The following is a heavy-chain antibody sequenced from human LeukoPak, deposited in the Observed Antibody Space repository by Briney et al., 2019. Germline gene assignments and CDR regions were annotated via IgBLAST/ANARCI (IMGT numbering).Heavy chain of an antibody. J-gene: IGHJ4*02. CDR3: ASSITMVRGYFDY. V-gene: IGHV1-2*02. CDR1: GYTFTGYY. CDR2: INPNSGGT. Sequence: ASVKVSCKASGYTFTGYYMHWVRQAPGQGLEWMGWINPNSGGTNYAQKFQGRVTMTRDTSISTAYMELSRLRSEDTAVYYCASSITMVRGYFDYWGQGTLVTVSS. D-gene: IGHD3-10*01.